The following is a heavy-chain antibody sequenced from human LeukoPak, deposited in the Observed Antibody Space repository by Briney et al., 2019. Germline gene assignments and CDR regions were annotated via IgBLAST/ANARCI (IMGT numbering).Heavy chain of an antibody. CDR2: ISWNSGSI. CDR1: GFTFDDYA. J-gene: IGHJ4*02. D-gene: IGHD6-13*01. Sequence: GGSLRLSCAASGFTFDDYAMHWVRQAPGKGLEWVSGISWNSGSIGYADSVKGRLTISRDNAKNSLYLQMNSLRAEDTALYYCAKDNPAAGIDYWGQGTLVTVSS. CDR3: AKDNPAAGIDY. V-gene: IGHV3-9*01.